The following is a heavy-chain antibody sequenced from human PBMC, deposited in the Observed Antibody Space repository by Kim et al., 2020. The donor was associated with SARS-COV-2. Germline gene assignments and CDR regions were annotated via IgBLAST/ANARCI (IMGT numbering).Heavy chain of an antibody. CDR1: GGSISSYY. D-gene: IGHD3-10*01. V-gene: IGHV4-59*01. CDR3: AKYYGSGSYPYYYYGMDV. J-gene: IGHJ6*02. Sequence: SETLSLTCTVSGGSISSYYWSWIRQPPGKGLEWIGYIYYSGSTNYNPSLKSRVTISVDTSKNQFSLKLSSVTAADTAVYYCAKYYGSGSYPYYYYGMDVWGQGTTVTVSS. CDR2: IYYSGST.